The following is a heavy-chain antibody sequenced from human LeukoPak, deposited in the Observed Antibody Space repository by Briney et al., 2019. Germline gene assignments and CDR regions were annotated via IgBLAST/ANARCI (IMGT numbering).Heavy chain of an antibody. CDR1: GGSFSDYY. V-gene: IGHV4-34*01. CDR2: INHSGST. CDR3: ARGPALWYDSSGLDY. J-gene: IGHJ4*02. D-gene: IGHD3-22*01. Sequence: TPSETLSLTCAVYGGSFSDYYWSWIRQPPGKGLEWIGEINHSGSTNYNPSLKSRVTISVDTSKNQFSLKLSSVTAADTAVYYCARGPALWYDSSGLDYWGQGTLVTVSS.